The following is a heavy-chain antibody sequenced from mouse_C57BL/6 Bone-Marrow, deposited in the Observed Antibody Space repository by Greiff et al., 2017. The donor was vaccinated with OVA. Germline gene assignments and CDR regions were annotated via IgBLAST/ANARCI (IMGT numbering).Heavy chain of an antibody. CDR1: GFNIKDDY. CDR3: TTHYGSSWGFAY. Sequence: LVESGAELVRPGASVKLSCTASGFNIKDDYMHWVKQRPEQGLEWIGWIDPENGDTEYASKFQGKATITADTSSNTAYLQLSSLTSEDTAVYYCTTHYGSSWGFAYWGQGTLVTVSA. D-gene: IGHD1-1*01. CDR2: IDPENGDT. J-gene: IGHJ3*01. V-gene: IGHV14-4*01.